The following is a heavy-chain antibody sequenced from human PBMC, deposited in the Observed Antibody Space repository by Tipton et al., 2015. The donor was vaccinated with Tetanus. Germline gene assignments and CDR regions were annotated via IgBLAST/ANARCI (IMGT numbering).Heavy chain of an antibody. V-gene: IGHV4-4*07. J-gene: IGHJ4*02. CDR3: ARHPQTSNNLDY. Sequence: GLVKPSETLSLSCIVSGASISSHYWSWIRQPAGKGLEWIGNIYSSENSKYNPSLKSRATMSVDTSKNQFSLRLSSVAAADTAVYYCARHPQTSNNLDYWGQGTLVTVSS. CDR2: IYSSENS. D-gene: IGHD5-24*01. CDR1: GASISSHY.